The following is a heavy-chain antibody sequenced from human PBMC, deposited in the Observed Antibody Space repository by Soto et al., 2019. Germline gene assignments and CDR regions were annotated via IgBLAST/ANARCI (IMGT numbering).Heavy chain of an antibody. CDR3: ARPRQPHSIREYSGYDKDY. CDR2: IYYSGST. V-gene: IGHV4-39*01. Sequence: QLQLQESGPGLVKPSETLSLTCTVSGGSISSSSYYWGWIRQPPGKGLEWIGSIYYSGSTYYNPSLKSRVTISVDTSKNQFSLKLSSVTAADTAVYYCARPRQPHSIREYSGYDKDYWGQGTLVTVSS. J-gene: IGHJ4*02. D-gene: IGHD5-12*01. CDR1: GGSISSSSYY.